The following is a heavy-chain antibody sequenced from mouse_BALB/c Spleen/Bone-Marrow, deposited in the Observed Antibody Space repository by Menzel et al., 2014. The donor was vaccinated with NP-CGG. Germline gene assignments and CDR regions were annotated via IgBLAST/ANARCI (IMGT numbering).Heavy chain of an antibody. J-gene: IGHJ3*01. CDR1: GYAFSSYW. CDR2: IYPGDGDT. D-gene: IGHD2-1*01. Sequence: QVQLQQSGAELERPGSSVKISCKASGYAFSSYWMNWVKQRPGQGLEWIGQIYPGDGDTNYNGKFKGKATLTADKSSSTAYMQLSSLTSEDSAVYFCAGTGNLAWFAYWGQGTLVTVSA. CDR3: AGTGNLAWFAY. V-gene: IGHV1-80*01.